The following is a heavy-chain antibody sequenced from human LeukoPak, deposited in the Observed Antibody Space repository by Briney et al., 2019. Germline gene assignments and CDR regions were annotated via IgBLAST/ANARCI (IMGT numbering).Heavy chain of an antibody. Sequence: ASVKVSCKASGFTFTSSAVQWVRQARGQRLEWIGWIVVGSGNTNYAQKFQERVTITRDMSTSTAYMELSSLRSEDTAVYYCARVYRAVAGSGYYFDYWGQGTLVTASS. V-gene: IGHV1-58*01. J-gene: IGHJ4*02. CDR1: GFTFTSSA. CDR2: IVVGSGNT. CDR3: ARVYRAVAGSGYYFDY. D-gene: IGHD6-19*01.